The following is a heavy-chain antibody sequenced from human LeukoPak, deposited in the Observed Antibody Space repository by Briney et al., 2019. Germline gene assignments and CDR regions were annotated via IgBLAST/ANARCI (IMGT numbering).Heavy chain of an antibody. V-gene: IGHV4-61*02. J-gene: IGHJ6*03. CDR1: GDSISSGDYY. D-gene: IGHD2-15*01. CDR3: ARHRPQFGRRYCSGGSCSHYYYYYMDV. Sequence: KPSETLSLTCTVSGDSISSGDYYWSWIRQPAGKGLEWIGRISSSGSTNYNPSLKSRVTISVDTSKNQFSLKLSSVTAADTAVYYCARHRPQFGRRYCSGGSCSHYYYYYMDVWGKGTTVTISS. CDR2: ISSSGST.